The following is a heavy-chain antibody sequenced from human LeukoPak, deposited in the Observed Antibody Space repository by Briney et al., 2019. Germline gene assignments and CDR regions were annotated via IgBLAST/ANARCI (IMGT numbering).Heavy chain of an antibody. J-gene: IGHJ4*02. CDR3: TTAPWVGATWDY. Sequence: GGSLRLSCAASGFTFSNAWMSWVRQAPGKGLEWVGRIKSKTGGGTTDYAAPVKGRFTISRDDSKNTLYLQMNSLKTEDTAVYYCTTAPWVGATWDYWGQGTLVTVSS. CDR2: IKSKTGGGTT. V-gene: IGHV3-15*01. D-gene: IGHD1-26*01. CDR1: GFTFSNAW.